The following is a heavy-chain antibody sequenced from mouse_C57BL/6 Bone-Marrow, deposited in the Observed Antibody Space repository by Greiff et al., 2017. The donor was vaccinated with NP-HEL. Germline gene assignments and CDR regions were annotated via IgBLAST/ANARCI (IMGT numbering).Heavy chain of an antibody. CDR3: ARTLQYYFDY. J-gene: IGHJ2*01. CDR2: INYDGSST. V-gene: IGHV5-16*01. CDR1: GFTFSDYY. Sequence: EVKLVESEGGLVQPGSSMKLSCTASGFTFSDYYMAWVRQVPEKGLEWVANINYDGSSTYYLDSLKSRFIISRDNAKNILYLQMSSLKSEDTATYYCARTLQYYFDYWGQGTTLTVSS.